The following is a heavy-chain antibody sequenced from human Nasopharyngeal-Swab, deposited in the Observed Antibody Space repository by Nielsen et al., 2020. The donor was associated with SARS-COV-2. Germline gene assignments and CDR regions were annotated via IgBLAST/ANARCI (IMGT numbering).Heavy chain of an antibody. CDR3: ARAIFGVVIIFNYYYMDV. J-gene: IGHJ6*03. CDR2: INHGGST. V-gene: IGHV4-34*01. Sequence: WIRQPPGKGLEWIGEINHGGSTNYNPSLKSRVTISVDTFKNQFSLKLSSVTAADTAVYYCARAIFGVVIIFNYYYMDVWGKGTTVTVSS. D-gene: IGHD3-3*01.